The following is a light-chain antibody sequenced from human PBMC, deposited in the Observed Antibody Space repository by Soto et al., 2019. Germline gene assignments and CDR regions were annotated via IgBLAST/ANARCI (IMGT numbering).Light chain of an antibody. CDR1: QSVSSRY. V-gene: IGKV3-20*01. CDR2: AAS. Sequence: EIVLTQSPGTLSLSPGERATLSCRASQSVSSRYLVWYQQRPGQAPRLLIYAASSRATGIPDRFTGSGSGTDFTLTISILEPEDVAVYYCQQYVNSLYPFGQGTKREIK. CDR3: QQYVNSLYP. J-gene: IGKJ2*01.